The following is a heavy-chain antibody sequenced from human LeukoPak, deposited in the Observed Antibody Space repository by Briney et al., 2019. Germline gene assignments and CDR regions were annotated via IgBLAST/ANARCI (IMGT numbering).Heavy chain of an antibody. D-gene: IGHD3-3*01. CDR3: ARSAVEWLLPSVPPYMDV. CDR2: IIPIFGTA. Sequence: SVKVSCKASGGTFSSYAISWVRQAPGQGLEWMGGIIPIFGTANYAQKFQGRVTITTDESTSTAYMELSSLRSEDTAVYYCARSAVEWLLPSVPPYMDVWGKGTTVTVSS. J-gene: IGHJ6*03. V-gene: IGHV1-69*05. CDR1: GGTFSSYA.